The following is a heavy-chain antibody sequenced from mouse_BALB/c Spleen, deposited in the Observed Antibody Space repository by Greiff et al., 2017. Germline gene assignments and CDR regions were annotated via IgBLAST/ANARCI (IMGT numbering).Heavy chain of an antibody. CDR3: ARSIYYGNIYAMDY. CDR2: ISSGSSTI. V-gene: IGHV5-17*02. D-gene: IGHD2-1*01. CDR1: GFTFSSFG. Sequence: EVQRVESGGGLVQPGGSRKLSCAASGFTFSSFGMHWVRQAPEKGLEWVAYISSGSSTIYYADTVKGRFTISRDNPKNTLFLQMTSLRSEDTAMYYCARSIYYGNIYAMDYWGQGTSVTVSS. J-gene: IGHJ4*01.